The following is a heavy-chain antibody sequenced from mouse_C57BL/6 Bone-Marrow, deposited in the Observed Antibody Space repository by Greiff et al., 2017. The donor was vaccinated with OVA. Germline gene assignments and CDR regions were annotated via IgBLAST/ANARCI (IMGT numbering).Heavy chain of an antibody. J-gene: IGHJ1*03. CDR3: APHYYGSSYWYFDV. Sequence: EVQLQQSGAELVKPGASVKLSCTASGFNIKDYYMHWVKQRTEQGLEWIGRIDPEDGATKYDQKFQGKATITADTSSNTAYLQLSSLTSEDTAVYYCAPHYYGSSYWYFDVWGTGTTVTVSS. CDR1: GFNIKDYY. CDR2: IDPEDGAT. V-gene: IGHV14-2*01. D-gene: IGHD1-1*01.